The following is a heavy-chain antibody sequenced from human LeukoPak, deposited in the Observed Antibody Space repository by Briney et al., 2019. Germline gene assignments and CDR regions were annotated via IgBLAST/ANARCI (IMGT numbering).Heavy chain of an antibody. CDR3: VRDVDI. D-gene: IGHD5-24*01. J-gene: IGHJ4*02. CDR2: INRDGSEK. Sequence: GGSLRLSCTGSGFIFSNFWMGWARQGPGKGLQWVASINRDGSEKHPVDSVKGRFTISRDNAKNSVYLQMNGLTVEDTAVYYCVRDVDIWGQGTLVTASS. V-gene: IGHV3-7*01. CDR1: GFIFSNFW.